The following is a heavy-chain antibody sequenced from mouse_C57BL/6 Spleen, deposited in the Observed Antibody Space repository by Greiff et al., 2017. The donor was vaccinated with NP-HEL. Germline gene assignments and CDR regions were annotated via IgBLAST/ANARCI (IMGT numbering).Heavy chain of an antibody. Sequence: QVQLKQSGAELVKPGASVKISCKASGYAFSSYWMNWVKRRPGKGLEWIGQIYPGDGDTNYNGKFKGKATLTADKSSSTAYMQLSSLTSEDSAVYFCASYYDYDRAWFAYWGQGTLVTVSA. D-gene: IGHD2-4*01. CDR1: GYAFSSYW. V-gene: IGHV1-80*01. CDR2: IYPGDGDT. J-gene: IGHJ3*01. CDR3: ASYYDYDRAWFAY.